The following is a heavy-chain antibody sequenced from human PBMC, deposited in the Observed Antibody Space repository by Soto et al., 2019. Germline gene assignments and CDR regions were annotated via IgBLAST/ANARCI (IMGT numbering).Heavy chain of an antibody. CDR1: GFTFSSYA. J-gene: IGHJ4*02. CDR3: AKDGGSGTYPEY. Sequence: EVQLLESGGGLVQPGGSLRLSCAASGFTFSSYAMNWVRQAPGTGLEWVSVISSGGESTYYADSVKGRFTISRDNSKNTLYLQKNSLRGEDTALYYCAKDGGSGTYPEYWGQGALVTVSS. V-gene: IGHV3-23*01. CDR2: ISSGGEST. D-gene: IGHD1-26*01.